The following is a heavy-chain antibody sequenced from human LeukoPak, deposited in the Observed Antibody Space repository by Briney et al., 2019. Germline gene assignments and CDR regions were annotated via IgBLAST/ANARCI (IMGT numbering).Heavy chain of an antibody. Sequence: PGGSLRLSCAASGFTFSSYWMHWVRHAPGKGLEWVSSISSSGGYIKYADSVRGRFTTSRDNAKNSLYLQMNSLTAEDTAVYYCARDGGGGYFDYWGQGTLVTVSS. J-gene: IGHJ4*02. V-gene: IGHV3-21*01. CDR2: ISSSGGYI. CDR1: GFTFSSYW. CDR3: ARDGGGGYFDY. D-gene: IGHD3-16*01.